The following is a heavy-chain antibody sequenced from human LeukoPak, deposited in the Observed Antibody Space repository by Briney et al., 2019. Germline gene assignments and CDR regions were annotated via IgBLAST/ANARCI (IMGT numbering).Heavy chain of an antibody. Sequence: GGSLRLSCAASGFTFSSYSMNWVRQAPGKGLEWVSSISSSSSYIYYADSVKGRFTISRDNAKNSLYLQMNSLRAEDTAVYYRARDLLVRAVAGLDSWGQGTLVTVSS. CDR2: ISSSSSYI. V-gene: IGHV3-21*01. D-gene: IGHD6-19*01. CDR3: ARDLLVRAVAGLDS. CDR1: GFTFSSYS. J-gene: IGHJ4*02.